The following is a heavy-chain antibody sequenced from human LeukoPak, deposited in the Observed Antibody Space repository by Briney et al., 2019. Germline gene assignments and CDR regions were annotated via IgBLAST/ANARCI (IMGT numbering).Heavy chain of an antibody. CDR1: ALTVTNSA. CDR2: ISGNGNSL. J-gene: IGHJ6*03. Sequence: GGSLRLSCAASALTVTNSAMSSVRQAPGKGLQWVSTISGNGNSLYYADSVNGRFTISRDNSKNTLYLQMNSLRTEDTAVYYCAKDRAGGAARFMDVWGKGTTVIVSS. V-gene: IGHV3-23*01. D-gene: IGHD1-26*01. CDR3: AKDRAGGAARFMDV.